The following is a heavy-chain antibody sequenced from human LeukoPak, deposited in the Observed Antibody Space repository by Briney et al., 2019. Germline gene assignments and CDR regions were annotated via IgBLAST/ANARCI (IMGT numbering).Heavy chain of an antibody. Sequence: ASVKVSCKASGGTFSSYAISWVRQAPGQGLEWMGRIIPIFGIANYAQKCQGRVTITADKSTSTAYMELSSLRSEDTAVYYCAGTEMATSNEFDYWGQGTLVTVSS. V-gene: IGHV1-69*04. CDR1: GGTFSSYA. CDR2: IIPIFGIA. J-gene: IGHJ4*02. D-gene: IGHD5-24*01. CDR3: AGTEMATSNEFDY.